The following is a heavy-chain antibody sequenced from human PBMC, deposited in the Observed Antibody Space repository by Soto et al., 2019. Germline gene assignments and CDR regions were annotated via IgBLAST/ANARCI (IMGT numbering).Heavy chain of an antibody. CDR1: GFTFSNAW. V-gene: IGHV3-15*01. CDR3: TTAGYSGYDDYYYMDV. J-gene: IGHJ6*03. CDR2: IKSKTDGGTT. Sequence: GGSLRLSCAASGFTFSNAWMSWVRQAPGKGLEWVGRIKSKTDGGTTDYAAPVKGRFTISRDDSKNTLYLQMNSLKTEDTAVYYCTTAGYSGYDDYYYMDVWGKGTTVTVSS. D-gene: IGHD5-12*01.